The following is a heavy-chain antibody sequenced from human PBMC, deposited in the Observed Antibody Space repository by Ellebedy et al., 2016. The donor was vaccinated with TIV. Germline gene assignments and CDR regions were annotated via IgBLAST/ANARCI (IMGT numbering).Heavy chain of an antibody. D-gene: IGHD2-21*02. CDR2: IFSNDEK. V-gene: IGHV2-26*01. J-gene: IGHJ4*02. Sequence: SGPTLVKPTETLTLTCTVPGFSLSNVIMGVCWIRQHPGKALEWLAHIFSNDEKSYSTSLKSRLTISKDTAKSQVVLTMTNMDAVDTATYYCARTLRYCGGDCSHQFDFWGQGTLVTVSS. CDR1: GFSLSNVIMG. CDR3: ARTLRYCGGDCSHQFDF.